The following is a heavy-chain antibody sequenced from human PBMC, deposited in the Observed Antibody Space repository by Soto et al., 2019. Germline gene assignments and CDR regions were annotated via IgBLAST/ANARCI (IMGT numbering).Heavy chain of an antibody. CDR1: GDSVNSNNVY. CDR2: VYYSGIT. Sequence: SETLSLTCTVSGDSVNSNNVYWGWVRQPPGRRLEFIGNVYYSGITYYNPAFESRVTISVDTSKTQFSLRLTSVTAADTAVYYCARHFGSWVRDIGFWGRGTLVTVSS. D-gene: IGHD3-16*01. V-gene: IGHV4-39*01. J-gene: IGHJ4*02. CDR3: ARHFGSWVRDIGF.